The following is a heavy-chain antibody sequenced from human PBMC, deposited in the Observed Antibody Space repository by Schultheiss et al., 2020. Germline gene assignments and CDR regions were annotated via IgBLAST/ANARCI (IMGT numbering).Heavy chain of an antibody. J-gene: IGHJ6*02. Sequence: GGSLRLSCAASGFTFSSYGMHWVRQAPGKGLEWVAVISYDGSNKYYADSVKGRFTISRDNSKNTLYLQMNSLRAEDTAVYYCAKDLYSYGDYYYYGMDVWGQGTTVTVSS. CDR3: AKDLYSYGDYYYYGMDV. CDR1: GFTFSSYG. CDR2: ISYDGSNK. D-gene: IGHD5-18*01. V-gene: IGHV3-30*12.